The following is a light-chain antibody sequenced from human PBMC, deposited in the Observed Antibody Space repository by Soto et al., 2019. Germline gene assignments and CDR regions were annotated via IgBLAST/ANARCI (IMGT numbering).Light chain of an antibody. J-gene: IGLJ1*01. CDR2: EVS. V-gene: IGLV2-14*03. CDR3: SSYTASSTLL. CDR1: SSDVGGYNY. Sequence: QSVLTQPASVSGSPGQSITISCTGTSSDVGGYNYVSWSQQHPGKAPKLLISEVSNRPSGVSNRFSGSKSGNTASLTISGLQADDEADYYCSSYTASSTLLFGTGTKLIVL.